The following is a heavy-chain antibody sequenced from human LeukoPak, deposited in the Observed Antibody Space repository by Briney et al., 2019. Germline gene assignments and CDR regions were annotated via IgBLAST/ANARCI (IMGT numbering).Heavy chain of an antibody. Sequence: GGSLRLSCAASGFTFSSYWMSWVRQAPGKGLEWVANIKQDGSEKYYVDSVKGRFTISRDNAKNSLYLQMNSLRAEDTAVYYCARDIGTSTNDAFDIWGQGTMVTVSS. CDR1: GFTFSSYW. CDR3: ARDIGTSTNDAFDI. V-gene: IGHV3-7*03. CDR2: IKQDGSEK. J-gene: IGHJ3*02. D-gene: IGHD2-8*01.